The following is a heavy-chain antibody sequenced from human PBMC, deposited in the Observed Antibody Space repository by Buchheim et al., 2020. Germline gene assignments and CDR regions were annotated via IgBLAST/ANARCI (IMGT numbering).Heavy chain of an antibody. V-gene: IGHV1-69*01. J-gene: IGHJ4*02. Sequence: QVQLVQSGAEVKKPGSSVKVSCKASGDSLSNYGINWVRQAPGHGLEWMGGIVPIFGTANYAQKFQGRVTITADEATSTVYMELRSLRSEDTAMYYCARGPGTSTYYYFYWGQGT. D-gene: IGHD3-22*01. CDR1: GDSLSNYG. CDR2: IVPIFGTA. CDR3: ARGPGTSTYYYFY.